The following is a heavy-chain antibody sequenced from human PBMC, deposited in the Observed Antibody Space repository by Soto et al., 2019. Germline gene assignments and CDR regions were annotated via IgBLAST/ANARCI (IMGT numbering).Heavy chain of an antibody. CDR2: ISYDGSNK. D-gene: IGHD3-10*01. CDR3: AKLLSRPMNRHTYYYGSGSYYKGLPVDY. V-gene: IGHV3-30*18. CDR1: GFTFSSYG. J-gene: IGHJ4*02. Sequence: GGSLRLSCAASGFTFSSYGMHWVRQAPGKGLEWVAVISYDGSNKYYADSVKGRFTISRDNSKNTLYLQMNSLRAEDTAVYYCAKLLSRPMNRHTYYYGSGSYYKGLPVDYWGQGTLVTVSS.